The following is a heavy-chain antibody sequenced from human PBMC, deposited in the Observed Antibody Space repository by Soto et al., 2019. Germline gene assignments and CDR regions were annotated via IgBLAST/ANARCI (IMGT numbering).Heavy chain of an antibody. D-gene: IGHD1-1*01. CDR2: IKSKSEGETR. V-gene: IGHV3-15*01. CDR1: RFMFSSAW. CDR3: VEGWNDF. J-gene: IGHJ4*02. Sequence: EVHVVESGGDLVRPGGSLTLSCATSRFMFSSAWMSWVRQAPGRGLEWVAWIKSKSEGETRDYAAPVKGRFDISRDDSKKMVYLQMNSLKAEDTGLYYCVEGWNDFWGQGTLVTVSS.